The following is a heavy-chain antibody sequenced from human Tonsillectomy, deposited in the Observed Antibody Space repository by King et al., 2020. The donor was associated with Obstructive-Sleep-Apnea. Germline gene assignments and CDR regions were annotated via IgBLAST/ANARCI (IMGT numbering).Heavy chain of an antibody. CDR3: ARGGPRGVFDY. CDR1: GGSISRYY. V-gene: IGHV4-59*12. Sequence: QLQESGPGLVKPSETLSLTCTVSGGSISRYYWSWIRQPPGKGLEWIGSIYYSGSTNYNPSLKSRVTISVDTSKNQFSLKLSSVTAADTAVYYCARGGPRGVFDYWGQGTLVTVSS. CDR2: IYYSGST. D-gene: IGHD2-15*01. J-gene: IGHJ4*02.